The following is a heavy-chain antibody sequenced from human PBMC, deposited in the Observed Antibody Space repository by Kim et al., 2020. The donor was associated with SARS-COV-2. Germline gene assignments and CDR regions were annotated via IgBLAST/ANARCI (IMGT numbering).Heavy chain of an antibody. CDR1: GFTFSSYG. CDR2: IWYDGSNK. J-gene: IGHJ6*02. V-gene: IGHV3-33*01. Sequence: GGSLRLSCAASGFTFSSYGMHWVRQAPGKGLEWVAVIWYDGSNKYYADSVKGRFTISRDNSKNTLYLQMNSLRAEDTAVYYCARDLGRFLEWRTRDYGMDVWGQGTTVTVSS. CDR3: ARDLGRFLEWRTRDYGMDV. D-gene: IGHD3-3*01.